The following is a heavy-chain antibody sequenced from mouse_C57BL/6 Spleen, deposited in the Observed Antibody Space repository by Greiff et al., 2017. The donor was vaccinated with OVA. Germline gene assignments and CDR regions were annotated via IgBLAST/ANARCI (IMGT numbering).Heavy chain of an antibody. CDR3: ARRLYDGYYGYFDY. CDR2: ISSGSSTI. J-gene: IGHJ2*01. D-gene: IGHD2-3*01. Sequence: EVKLVESGGGLVKPGGSLKLSCAASGFTFSDYGMHWVRQAPEKGLEWVAYISSGSSTIYYADTVKGRFTISRDNAKNTLFLQMTSLRSEDTAMYYCARRLYDGYYGYFDYWGQGTTLTVSS. V-gene: IGHV5-17*01. CDR1: GFTFSDYG.